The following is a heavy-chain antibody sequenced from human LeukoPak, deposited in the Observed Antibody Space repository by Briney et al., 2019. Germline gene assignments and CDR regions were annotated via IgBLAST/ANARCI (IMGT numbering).Heavy chain of an antibody. CDR1: GFTFSSYG. Sequence: GGSLRLSCAASGFTFSSYGMHSVRQAPGKGLEWAAFIRYDGSNKYYADSVKGRFTISRDNSKNTLYLQMNSLRAADTAVYYCARVERRNYDILTGYYHDAFDIWGQGTMVTVSS. CDR3: ARVERRNYDILTGYYHDAFDI. V-gene: IGHV3-30*02. D-gene: IGHD3-9*01. CDR2: IRYDGSNK. J-gene: IGHJ3*02.